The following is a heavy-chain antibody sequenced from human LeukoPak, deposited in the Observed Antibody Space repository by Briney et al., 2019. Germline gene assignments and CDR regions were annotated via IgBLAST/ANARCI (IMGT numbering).Heavy chain of an antibody. CDR3: GRYDSRGSASTKFDY. CDR2: IYGRAST. Sequence: SETLSLTCAVSGYSLGKNYYWGWIRQSPGKGLEWIGRIYGRASTSYNPSLMNRVTMSVDTSKNHFSLQLTSVTAADTAVYYCGRYDSRGSASTKFDYWGPGIQVTVSS. J-gene: IGHJ4*02. V-gene: IGHV4-38-2*01. D-gene: IGHD3-3*01. CDR1: GYSLGKNYY.